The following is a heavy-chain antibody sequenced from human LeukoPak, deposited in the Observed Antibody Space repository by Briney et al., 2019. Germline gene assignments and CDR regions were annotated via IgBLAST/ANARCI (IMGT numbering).Heavy chain of an antibody. V-gene: IGHV3-7*01. CDR1: GFTFSSYW. CDR3: ARAGGAFWSGPSDY. D-gene: IGHD3-3*01. CDR2: IMQDGSEK. Sequence: GESLKISCAASGFTFSSYWMSWVRQAPGKGLEWVANIMQDGSEKYYVDSVKGRFTISRDNAKNSLYLQMNSLRAEDTAVYYCARAGGAFWSGPSDYRGQGTLVTVPS. J-gene: IGHJ4*02.